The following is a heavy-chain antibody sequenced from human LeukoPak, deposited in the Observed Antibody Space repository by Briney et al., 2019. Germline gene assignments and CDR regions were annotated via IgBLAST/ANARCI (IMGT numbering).Heavy chain of an antibody. D-gene: IGHD3-10*01. V-gene: IGHV3-7*01. CDR1: GFTFTTYW. CDR3: VKVAKYYYGSETYYFFEH. J-gene: IGHJ4*02. CDR2: INQDGTEK. Sequence: GESLRLSCAASGFTFTTYWMSWVRQLPGKGLDWVANINQDGTEKYYVDSVKGRFTISRDNAKNSLDLQMNSLRVEDTGIYYCVKVAKYYYGSETYYFFEHWGQGTPVTASS.